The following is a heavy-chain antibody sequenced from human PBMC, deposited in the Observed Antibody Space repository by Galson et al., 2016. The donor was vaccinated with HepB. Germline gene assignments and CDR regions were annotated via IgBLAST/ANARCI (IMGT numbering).Heavy chain of an antibody. CDR2: IRGSGDTT. CDR3: VRSSVASTVFDS. V-gene: IGHV3-23*01. J-gene: IGHJ4*02. D-gene: IGHD4-17*01. CDR1: GFTFGAYA. Sequence: SLRLSCAASGFTFGAYAMNWVRQAPGKGLEWVSNIRGSGDTTYYADSVKGRFTIPRDTSQNTLYLQMNSPRAEDTAVYYCVRSSVASTVFDSWGQGTLVTVSS.